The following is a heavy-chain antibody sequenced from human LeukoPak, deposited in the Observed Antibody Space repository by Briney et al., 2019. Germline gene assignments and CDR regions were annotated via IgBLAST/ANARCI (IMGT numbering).Heavy chain of an antibody. Sequence: GRSLRLSCAVSGFTFNSYSMNWVRQAPGKGLEWVSYVSNSGSTMYYADSVKGRFTISRDNAKNSLYLQMNSLRAEDTAVYYCAKVPDRYNWNLDDYYYYYMDVWGKGTTVTVSS. CDR1: GFTFNSYS. J-gene: IGHJ6*03. D-gene: IGHD1-20*01. CDR3: AKVPDRYNWNLDDYYYYYMDV. V-gene: IGHV3-48*04. CDR2: VSNSGSTM.